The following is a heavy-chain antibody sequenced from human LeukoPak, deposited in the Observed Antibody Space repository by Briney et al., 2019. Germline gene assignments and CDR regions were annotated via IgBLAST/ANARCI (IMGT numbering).Heavy chain of an antibody. CDR2: ISSSSSYI. CDR3: ARDHSSGWYSVWYFDL. J-gene: IGHJ2*01. V-gene: IGHV3-21*01. Sequence: PGGSLRLSCAASGFTFNSYSMNWVRQAPGKGLEWVSSISSSSSYIYYAGSVKGRFTISRDNAKNSLYLQMNSLRAEDTAVYYCARDHSSGWYSVWYFDLWGRGTLVTVSS. CDR1: GFTFNSYS. D-gene: IGHD6-19*01.